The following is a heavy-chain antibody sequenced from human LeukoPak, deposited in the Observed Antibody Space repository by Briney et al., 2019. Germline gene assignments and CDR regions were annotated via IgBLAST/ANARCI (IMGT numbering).Heavy chain of an antibody. Sequence: PSETLSLTCAVYGGSFSGYYWSWIRQPPGKGLEWIGETNHSGSTNYNPSLKSRVTISVDTSKNQFSLKLSSVTAADTAVYYCARDRKYGSESLRRLDYWGQGTLVTVSS. V-gene: IGHV4-34*01. CDR2: TNHSGST. D-gene: IGHD3-10*01. J-gene: IGHJ4*02. CDR3: ARDRKYGSESLRRLDY. CDR1: GGSFSGYY.